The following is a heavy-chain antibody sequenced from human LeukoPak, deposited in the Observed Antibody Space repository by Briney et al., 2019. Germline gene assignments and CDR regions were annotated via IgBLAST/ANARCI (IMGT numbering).Heavy chain of an antibody. Sequence: RTGGSLRLSCVASGSTFRSYDMFWVRQPTGKGLEWVSGIGTAGDTNYADSVKGRFTISRENAKNSLYLQMNSLRAGDTAVYYCARGSSYDILSRYYGMDVWGQGTTVTVSS. CDR2: IGTAGDT. CDR1: GSTFRSYD. J-gene: IGHJ6*02. V-gene: IGHV3-13*04. CDR3: ARGSSYDILSRYYGMDV. D-gene: IGHD3-9*01.